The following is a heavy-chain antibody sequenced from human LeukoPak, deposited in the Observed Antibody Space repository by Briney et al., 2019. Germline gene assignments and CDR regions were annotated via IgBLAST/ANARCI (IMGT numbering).Heavy chain of an antibody. V-gene: IGHV4-39*01. CDR3: ATQPAISSNSFYGMDV. CDR2: IYYSGST. J-gene: IGHJ6*02. D-gene: IGHD2-2*01. Sequence: SETLSLTCTVSGGSISSSYFWGWIRQPPGKGLEWIGTIYYSGSTYYNPSLRSRVTMSVDTSENQFSLKLSSVTAADTAVYYCATQPAISSNSFYGMDVWGHGTTVTISS. CDR1: GGSISSSYF.